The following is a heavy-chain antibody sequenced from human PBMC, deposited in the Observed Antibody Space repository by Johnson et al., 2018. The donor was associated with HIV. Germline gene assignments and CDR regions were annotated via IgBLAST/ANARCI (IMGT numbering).Heavy chain of an antibody. V-gene: IGHV3-30*02. CDR3: AKDFRRLFPTPDAFDI. CDR2: IRYDRSNK. CDR1: GFTFSSYG. Sequence: QMQLVESGGGVVQPGGSLRLSCVASGFTFSSYGMHWVRQAPGKGLEWVAFIRYDRSNKYYADSVKGRFTVSRDNSKNTLYLQMNSLRAEDTAVYYCAKDFRRLFPTPDAFDIWGQGTMVTVSS. J-gene: IGHJ3*02. D-gene: IGHD3-16*01.